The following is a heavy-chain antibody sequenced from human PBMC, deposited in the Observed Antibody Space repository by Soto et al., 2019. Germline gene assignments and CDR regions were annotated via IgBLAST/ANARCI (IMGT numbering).Heavy chain of an antibody. CDR2: INQDGSEK. Sequence: GGSLRLSCAASGFTFSSYWMSWVRQAPGKGLEWVANINQDGSEKYYVDSVQGRLTISRDNAKNSLYMQMNSLRVEDTAVFFCARMEHNYYYYSLDVWGQGTTVTVSS. J-gene: IGHJ6*02. D-gene: IGHD1-1*01. CDR3: ARMEHNYYYYSLDV. V-gene: IGHV3-7*01. CDR1: GFTFSSYW.